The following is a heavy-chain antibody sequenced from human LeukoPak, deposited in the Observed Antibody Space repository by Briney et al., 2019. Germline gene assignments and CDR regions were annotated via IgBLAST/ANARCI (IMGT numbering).Heavy chain of an antibody. Sequence: GGSLRLSCAASGFTFRSYWMHWVRQAPGKGLVWVSHINSDGSGTSYADSVKGRFIISRDNAKNTLYLQMNSLRAEDTAVYYCARVGQQLADYWGQGTLVTVSS. CDR2: INSDGSGT. D-gene: IGHD6-13*01. CDR1: GFTFRSYW. CDR3: ARVGQQLADY. V-gene: IGHV3-74*01. J-gene: IGHJ4*02.